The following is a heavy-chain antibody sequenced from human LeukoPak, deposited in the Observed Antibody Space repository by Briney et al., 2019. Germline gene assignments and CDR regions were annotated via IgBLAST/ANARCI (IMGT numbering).Heavy chain of an antibody. J-gene: IGHJ6*03. CDR2: ISYDGTNK. Sequence: PGGSLRLSCAASGFTFSSYAMHWVRQAPGKGLEWLAVISYDGTNKYYADSVKGRFTISRDNSKNTLYLQMNSLRDEDTALYYCARDQGSLPVWFYYYMDVWGSGTAVTVSS. D-gene: IGHD3-16*01. CDR3: ARDQGSLPVWFYYYMDV. CDR1: GFTFSSYA. V-gene: IGHV3-30*01.